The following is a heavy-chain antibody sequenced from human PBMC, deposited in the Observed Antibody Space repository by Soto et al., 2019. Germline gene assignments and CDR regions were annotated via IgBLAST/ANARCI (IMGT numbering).Heavy chain of an antibody. Sequence: PGGSLRLSCAASGFTFSSYNMNWVRQAPGKGLEWVSYITSSSSTIYYADSVKGRFTISRDNAKNSLYLQMNSLRDEDTAVYYCARAGYCFSTSCYLRYGMDVWGQGTTVTVSS. D-gene: IGHD2-2*03. CDR1: GFTFSSYN. CDR2: ITSSSSTI. V-gene: IGHV3-48*02. J-gene: IGHJ6*02. CDR3: ARAGYCFSTSCYLRYGMDV.